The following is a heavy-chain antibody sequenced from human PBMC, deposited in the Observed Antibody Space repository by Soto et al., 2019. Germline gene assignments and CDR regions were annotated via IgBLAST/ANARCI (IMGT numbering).Heavy chain of an antibody. CDR1: GGSISSYY. V-gene: IGHV4-59*01. Sequence: PSETLSLTCTVSGGSISSYYWSWIRQPPGKGLEWIGYIYYSGSTNYNPSLKSRVTISVDTSKNQFSLKLSSVTAADTAVYYCARDLWGYYDFWSGYSPPGYWGQGILVTVSS. J-gene: IGHJ4*02. CDR2: IYYSGST. D-gene: IGHD3-3*01. CDR3: ARDLWGYYDFWSGYSPPGY.